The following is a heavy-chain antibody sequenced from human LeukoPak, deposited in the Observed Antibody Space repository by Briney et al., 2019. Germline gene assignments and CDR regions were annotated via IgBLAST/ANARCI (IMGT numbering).Heavy chain of an antibody. CDR2: LTSSSDTT. CDR1: GFTFSSYV. D-gene: IGHD3-10*01. J-gene: IGHJ4*02. CDR3: AKDRAPSMVRGAYFDY. V-gene: IGHV3-23*01. Sequence: GGSLRLSCAASGFTFSSYVMSWVRQAPGKGLEWVAALTSSSDTTYYGDSVKGRFTISRDNSKNTLYLQMNSLRAEDTAVYYCAKDRAPSMVRGAYFDYWGQGTLVTVSS.